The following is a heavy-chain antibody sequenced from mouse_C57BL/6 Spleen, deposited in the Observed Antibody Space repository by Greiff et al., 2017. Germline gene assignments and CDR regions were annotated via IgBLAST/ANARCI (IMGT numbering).Heavy chain of an antibody. J-gene: IGHJ1*03. CDR1: GYTFTSYC. V-gene: IGHV1-55*01. D-gene: IGHD1-1*01. Sequence: QVQLQQSGAELVKPGASVKMSCKASGYTFTSYCITWVKQSHGKGLEWIGDFYPYNGSTNYNEKFKGKATLTVDTSSSTAYMELSRLTSEDSAVYYCARALYPVSRVAFEVWGTLATVTVSS. CDR2: FYPYNGST. CDR3: ARALYPVSRVAFEV.